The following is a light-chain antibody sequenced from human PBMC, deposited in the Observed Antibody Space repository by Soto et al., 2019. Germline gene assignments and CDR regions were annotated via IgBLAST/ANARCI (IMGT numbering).Light chain of an antibody. J-gene: IGLJ1*01. CDR2: DNN. Sequence: LTQPPSASGTPGQRVTISCSGGSSNIGSNTVNWHQQLPGTAPKLLIYDNNQRPSGVPDRFSGSKSGTSASLAIGGLQSEDEADYYCAAWDDSLNGYVFGTGTKVTVL. CDR3: AAWDDSLNGYV. CDR1: SSNIGSNT. V-gene: IGLV1-44*01.